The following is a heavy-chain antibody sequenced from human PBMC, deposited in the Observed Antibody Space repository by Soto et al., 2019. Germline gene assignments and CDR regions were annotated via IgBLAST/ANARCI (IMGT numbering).Heavy chain of an antibody. CDR3: ASRKWPLPIDY. D-gene: IGHD5-12*01. CDR2: INHSGIT. CDR1: GGSFSGYY. Sequence: QVQLQQWGAGLLKPSETLSLTCAVYGGSFSGYYWSWIRQPPGEGLEWIGEINHSGITNYNPSLKSRVTISGDTYKNQFSLKLSSVTAADTAVYDCASRKWPLPIDYWGQGTPVTVSS. J-gene: IGHJ4*01. V-gene: IGHV4-34*01.